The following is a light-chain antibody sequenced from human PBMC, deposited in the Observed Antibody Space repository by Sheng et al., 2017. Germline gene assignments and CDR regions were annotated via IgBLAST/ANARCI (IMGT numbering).Light chain of an antibody. CDR1: KLGGKF. CDR2: QDN. V-gene: IGLV3-1*01. Sequence: SYELTQPPSVSVSPGQTATITCSGDKLGGKFTSWHQQKPGQSPVLVVYQDNKRPSGIPERFSGSISGNTATLTIRGSQAVDEADYYCQAWDTNTGVFGSGTKVTVL. CDR3: QAWDTNTGV. J-gene: IGLJ1*01.